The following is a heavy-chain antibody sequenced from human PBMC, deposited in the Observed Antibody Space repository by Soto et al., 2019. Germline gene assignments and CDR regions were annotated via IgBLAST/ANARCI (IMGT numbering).Heavy chain of an antibody. CDR1: GFTFSSYA. Sequence: QVQLVESGGGVVQPGRSLRLSCAASGFTFSSYAMHWVRQAPGKGLEWVAVISYDGSNKYYADSVKGRFTISRDNSKNTLYLQMNSLRAEDTAVYYCARDGGNYYYYYGMDFWGQGTTVTVSS. J-gene: IGHJ6*02. V-gene: IGHV3-30-3*01. D-gene: IGHD3-16*01. CDR3: ARDGGNYYYYYGMDF. CDR2: ISYDGSNK.